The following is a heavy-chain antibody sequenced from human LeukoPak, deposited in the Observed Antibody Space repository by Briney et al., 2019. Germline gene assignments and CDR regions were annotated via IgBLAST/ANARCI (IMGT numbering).Heavy chain of an antibody. D-gene: IGHD2-2*02. CDR3: AYCSSTSCYTAPLFDY. CDR1: GYSISSGYY. V-gene: IGHV4-38-2*02. CDR2: IYHSGST. J-gene: IGHJ4*02. Sequence: SETLSLTCTVSGYSISSGYYWGWIRPPPGKGLEWIGSIYHSGSTYYNPSLKSRVTISVDTSKNQFSLKLSSVTAADTAVYYCAYCSSTSCYTAPLFDYWGQGTLVTVSS.